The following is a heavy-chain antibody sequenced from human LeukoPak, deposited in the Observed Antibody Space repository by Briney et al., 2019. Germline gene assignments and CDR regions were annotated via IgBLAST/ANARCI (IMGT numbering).Heavy chain of an antibody. D-gene: IGHD3-9*01. CDR2: INPSGGST. V-gene: IGHV1-46*01. Sequence: ASEKVSCKASGYTFTSYYMHWVRQAPGQGLEWMGIINPSGGSTSYAQKFQGRVTMTRDMSTSTVYMELSSLRSEDTAVYYCATGLRYFDLDYWGQGTLVTVSS. CDR1: GYTFTSYY. CDR3: ATGLRYFDLDY. J-gene: IGHJ4*02.